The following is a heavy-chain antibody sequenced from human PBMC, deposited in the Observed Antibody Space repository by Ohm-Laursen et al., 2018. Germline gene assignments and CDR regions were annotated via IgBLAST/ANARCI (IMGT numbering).Heavy chain of an antibody. D-gene: IGHD3-9*01. CDR3: GRARDIYLYRSIDL. V-gene: IGHV3-9*01. Sequence: SLRLSCTASGFTFSSYAMSWVRQAPGKGLEWVSGMSWDSSVTAYVASVKGRFTISRDNAKNSLLLQMSTLRSEDTALYYCGRARDIYLYRSIDLWGQGTLVIVSS. J-gene: IGHJ5*02. CDR1: GFTFSSYA. CDR2: MSWDSSVT.